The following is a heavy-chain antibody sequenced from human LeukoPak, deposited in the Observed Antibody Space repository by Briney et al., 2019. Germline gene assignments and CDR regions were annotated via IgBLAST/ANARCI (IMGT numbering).Heavy chain of an antibody. V-gene: IGHV5-51*01. D-gene: IGHD6-13*01. J-gene: IGHJ4*02. CDR3: ARGDSSSWGRYFDF. Sequence: PGESLKISCKGSGYNFTSYWIGWVRQMPGNGLESVGIIYPGDSDTRYSPSFQGQVIISADKSISTAYLQWSSLKASDTAMYYCARGDSSSWGRYFDFWGQGTLVTVSS. CDR2: IYPGDSDT. CDR1: GYNFTSYW.